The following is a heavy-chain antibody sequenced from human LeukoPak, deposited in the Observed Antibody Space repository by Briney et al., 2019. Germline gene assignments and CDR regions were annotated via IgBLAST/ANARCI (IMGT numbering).Heavy chain of an antibody. V-gene: IGHV3-30*02. Sequence: GGSLRLSCAASGFTFSSYGMHWVRQAPGKGLEWVAFIRYDGSNKYYADSVKGRFTISRDNSKNTLYLQMNSLRAEGTAVYYCAKDLRLIGHTVGGAESGYFDYWGQGTLVTVSS. J-gene: IGHJ4*02. D-gene: IGHD1-26*01. CDR2: IRYDGSNK. CDR3: AKDLRLIGHTVGGAESGYFDY. CDR1: GFTFSSYG.